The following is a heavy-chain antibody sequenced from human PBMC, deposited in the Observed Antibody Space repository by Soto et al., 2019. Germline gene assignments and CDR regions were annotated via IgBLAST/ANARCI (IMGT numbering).Heavy chain of an antibody. CDR3: ARYGGYCSSTSCQGYNWFDP. CDR2: ISAYNGNT. J-gene: IGHJ5*02. D-gene: IGHD2-2*01. V-gene: IGHV1-18*04. Sequence: ASVNVSCKASGYTFTSYGISWVRQAPGQGLEWMGWISAYNGNTNYAQKLQGRVTMTTDTSTSTAYMELRSLRSDDTAVYYCARYGGYCSSTSCQGYNWFDPWGQGTLVTVSS. CDR1: GYTFTSYG.